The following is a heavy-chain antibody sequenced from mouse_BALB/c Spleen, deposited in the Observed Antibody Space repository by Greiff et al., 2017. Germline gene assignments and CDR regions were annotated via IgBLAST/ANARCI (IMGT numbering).Heavy chain of an antibody. J-gene: IGHJ4*01. CDR2: ISTYYGNT. D-gene: IGHD4-1*01. V-gene: IGHV1-67*01. CDR1: GYTFTDYA. Sequence: VQLKESGPELVRPGVSVKISCKGSGYTFTDYAMHWVKQSHAKSLEWIGVISTYYGNTNYNQKFKGKATMTVDKSSSTAYMELARLTSEDSAIYYCARGTGTAMDYWGQGTSVTVSS. CDR3: ARGTGTAMDY.